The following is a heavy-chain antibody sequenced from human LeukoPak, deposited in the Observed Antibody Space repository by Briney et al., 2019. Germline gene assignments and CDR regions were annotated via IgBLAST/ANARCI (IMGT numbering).Heavy chain of an antibody. CDR2: IIPIFGTA. V-gene: IGHV1-69*13. Sequence: GASVKVSCKASGGTFSSYAISWVRQAPGQGLEWMGGIIPIFGTANYAQKFQGRVTITADESTSTAYMELSGLRSEDTAVYYCASPTSRAAGTFHFQHWGQGTLVTVSS. CDR1: GGTFSSYA. CDR3: ASPTSRAAGTFHFQH. J-gene: IGHJ1*01. D-gene: IGHD6-13*01.